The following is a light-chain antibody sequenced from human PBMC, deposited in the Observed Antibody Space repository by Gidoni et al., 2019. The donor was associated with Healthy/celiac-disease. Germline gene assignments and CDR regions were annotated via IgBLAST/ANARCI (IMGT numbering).Light chain of an antibody. CDR1: QGISSY. J-gene: IGKJ5*01. CDR2: AAS. V-gene: IGKV1-9*01. CDR3: QQLNSYPIT. Sequence: DIQLTHSPSFLSASVGDRVTITCWASQGISSYLAWYQQKPGKAPKLLIYAASTWQSGVPSRFSGSGSGTEFTLTISSLQPEDFATYYCQQLNSYPITFGQGTRLEIK.